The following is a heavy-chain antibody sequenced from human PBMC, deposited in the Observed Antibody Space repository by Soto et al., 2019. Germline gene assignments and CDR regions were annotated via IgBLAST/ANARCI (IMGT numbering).Heavy chain of an antibody. CDR3: ARHGITGSYYDAFDI. D-gene: IGHD1-26*01. Sequence: ASVKVSCKASGYTFTRSGISWVRQAPGQGPEWMGWISSYNGDTNYAQTFQGRVTMTTDTSTSTAYMELRSLRSDDTAVYYCARHGITGSYYDAFDIWGQGTMVTVSS. V-gene: IGHV1-18*01. J-gene: IGHJ3*02. CDR2: ISSYNGDT. CDR1: GYTFTRSG.